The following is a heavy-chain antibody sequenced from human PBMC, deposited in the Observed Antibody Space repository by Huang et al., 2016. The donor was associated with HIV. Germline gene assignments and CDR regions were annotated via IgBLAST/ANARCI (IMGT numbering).Heavy chain of an antibody. CDR3: ARVESRRYYDSSGYYY. Sequence: QVQLVQSGAEVKKPGSSVKVSCKASGGTFSSYAISWVRQAPGQGLEWMGGSIPSFGTANYAKKFQGRVTITADEATSTAYMELSSLRSEDTAVYYCARVESRRYYDSSGYYYWGQGTLVTVSS. CDR2: SIPSFGTA. CDR1: GGTFSSYA. J-gene: IGHJ4*02. D-gene: IGHD3-22*01. V-gene: IGHV1-69*01.